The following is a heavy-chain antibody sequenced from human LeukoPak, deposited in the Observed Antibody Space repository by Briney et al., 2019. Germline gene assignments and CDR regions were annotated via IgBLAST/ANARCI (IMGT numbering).Heavy chain of an antibody. D-gene: IGHD3-10*01. CDR3: ARDPYGSGVSWFDP. Sequence: GGSLRLSCAASGFTFSSYAMSWVRQAPGKRLEWVSALSASGYTTYYADSVKGRFTISRDNSKNTLYLQMNSLRAEDTAVYYCARDPYGSGVSWFDPWGQGTLVTVSS. CDR2: LSASGYTT. V-gene: IGHV3-23*01. CDR1: GFTFSSYA. J-gene: IGHJ5*02.